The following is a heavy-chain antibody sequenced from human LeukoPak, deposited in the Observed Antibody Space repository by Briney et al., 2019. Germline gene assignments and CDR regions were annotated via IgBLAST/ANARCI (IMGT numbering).Heavy chain of an antibody. J-gene: IGHJ4*02. D-gene: IGHD3-3*02. Sequence: SETLSLTCAVYGGSFSGYYWSWIRQPPGKGLEWIGEINHSGSTNYNPSLKSRVTISVDTSKNQFSLKLSSVTAADTAVYYCAREQYVLGTYYFDYWGQGTLVTVSS. CDR3: AREQYVLGTYYFDY. CDR1: GGSFSGYY. CDR2: INHSGST. V-gene: IGHV4-34*01.